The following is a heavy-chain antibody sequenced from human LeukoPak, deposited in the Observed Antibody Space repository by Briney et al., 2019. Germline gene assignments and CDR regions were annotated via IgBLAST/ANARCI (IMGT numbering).Heavy chain of an antibody. V-gene: IGHV4-39*07. Sequence: PSETLSLTCTVSGGSISRSSYYWGWIRQPPGKGLEWIGSIYYSGSTYYNPSLKSRVTISVDTSKNQFSLKLSSVTAADTAVYYCAREGGDGYNPDAFDIWGQGTMVTVSS. J-gene: IGHJ3*02. CDR2: IYYSGST. CDR1: GGSISRSSYY. CDR3: AREGGDGYNPDAFDI. D-gene: IGHD5-24*01.